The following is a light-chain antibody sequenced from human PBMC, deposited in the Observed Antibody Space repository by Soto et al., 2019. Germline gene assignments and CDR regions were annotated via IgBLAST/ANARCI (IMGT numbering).Light chain of an antibody. CDR2: DAY. Sequence: EIVLTQSPATLSLSPGERATLSCRASQSVSSYLAWYQQKPVQAPRLLIYDAYNSATGIPARFSGSGSGTDFTLTSSSLEPEDFAFYYCQQRITFGQGTRLEIK. V-gene: IGKV3-11*01. CDR3: QQRIT. J-gene: IGKJ5*01. CDR1: QSVSSY.